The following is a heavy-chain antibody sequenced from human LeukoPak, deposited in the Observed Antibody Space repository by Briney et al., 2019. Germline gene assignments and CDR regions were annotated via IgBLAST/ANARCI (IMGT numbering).Heavy chain of an antibody. CDR3: ARYVLSGSYYYYYYYMDV. Sequence: MPSETLSLTCTVSGGSISSYYWSWIRQPAGKGLEWIGRIYTSGSTNYNPSLKSRVTISVDTSKNQFSLKLSSVTAADTAVYYCARYVLSGSYYYYYYYMDVWGKGTTVTVSS. D-gene: IGHD1-26*01. CDR1: GGSISSYY. V-gene: IGHV4-4*07. J-gene: IGHJ6*03. CDR2: IYTSGST.